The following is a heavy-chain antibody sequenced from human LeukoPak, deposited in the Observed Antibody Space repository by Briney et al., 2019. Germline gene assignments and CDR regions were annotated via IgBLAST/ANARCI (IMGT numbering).Heavy chain of an antibody. CDR3: ARKRGVGVDTNAFDM. D-gene: IGHD1-26*01. V-gene: IGHV1-2*06. CDR1: GFTITGYY. Sequence: GASVKVSCKASGFTITGYYMHWVRQAPGQGLEWMGRINPNNDGSVYAQKFQGRVTMTRDTSINTAYMELYRLKSDDTAVYYCARKRGVGVDTNAFDMWGQGTMVTVSS. J-gene: IGHJ3*02. CDR2: INPNNDGS.